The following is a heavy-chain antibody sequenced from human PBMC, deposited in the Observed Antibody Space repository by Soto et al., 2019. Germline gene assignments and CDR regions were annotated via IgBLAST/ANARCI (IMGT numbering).Heavy chain of an antibody. CDR1: GYTFTGYY. J-gene: IGHJ6*02. D-gene: IGHD5-12*01. CDR3: AREGRWLQFRYYYYGMDV. V-gene: IGHV1-2*04. CDR2: INPNSGGT. Sequence: GASVKVSCKASGYTFTGYYMHWVRQAPGQGLEWMGWINPNSGGTNYAQKLQGWVTMTRDTSISTAYMESGRLRSDDTAVYYCAREGRWLQFRYYYYGMDVGGQGTTVTVSS.